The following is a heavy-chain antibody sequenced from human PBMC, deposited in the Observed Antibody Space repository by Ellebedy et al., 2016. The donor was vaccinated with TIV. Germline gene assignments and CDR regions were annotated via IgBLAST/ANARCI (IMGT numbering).Heavy chain of an antibody. CDR3: TTPYYYGSGSYSL. J-gene: IGHJ4*02. Sequence: GESLKISCVVSGFTFDDYGMSWVRQGEGKGLKYVSGITGNGAATGYADSVKGRFTISRDNAQNSLYLQMNSLRAEDTAVYYCTTPYYYGSGSYSLWGQGALVTVSS. CDR1: GFTFDDYG. V-gene: IGHV3-20*04. D-gene: IGHD3-10*01. CDR2: ITGNGAAT.